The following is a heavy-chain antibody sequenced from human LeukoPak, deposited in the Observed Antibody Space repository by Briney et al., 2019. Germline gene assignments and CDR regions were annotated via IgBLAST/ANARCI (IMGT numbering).Heavy chain of an antibody. CDR1: GGPLSSYC. D-gene: IGHD5-24*01. CDR3: ARGARAGYNLVPFDH. J-gene: IGHJ4*02. V-gene: IGHV4-59*08. Sequence: PSETLSLTCTVSGGPLSSYCWSWIRQPPGKGLEWIGYIYYSGSTKYNPSLKSRVTISVDTSKNQFSLKLSSVTAADTAVYYCARGARAGYNLVPFDHGGQGTLVTVSS. CDR2: IYYSGST.